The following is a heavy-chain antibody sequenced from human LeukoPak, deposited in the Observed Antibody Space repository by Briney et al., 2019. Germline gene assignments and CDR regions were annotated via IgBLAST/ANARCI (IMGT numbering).Heavy chain of an antibody. CDR2: TYPGDSDT. CDR1: GYSFTSYW. CDR3: ARPTYIAVAGREDAFDI. V-gene: IGHV5-51*01. D-gene: IGHD6-19*01. Sequence: GESLKISCKGSGYSFTSYWIGWVRQMPGKGLEWMGITYPGDSDTRYSPSFQGQVTISADKSISTAYLQWSSLKASDTAMYYCARPTYIAVAGREDAFDIWGQGTMVTVSS. J-gene: IGHJ3*02.